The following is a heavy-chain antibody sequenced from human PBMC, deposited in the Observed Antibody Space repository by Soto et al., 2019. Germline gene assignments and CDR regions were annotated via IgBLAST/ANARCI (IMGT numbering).Heavy chain of an antibody. Sequence: GGSLRLSCAASGFTFSDYYMSWIRQAPGKGLEWVSYISSSGSTIYYADSVKGRFTISRDNAKNTLYLQMNSLRAEDTAVYYCARASEYYYGSGSYWGTADAFDIWGQGTMVTVSS. J-gene: IGHJ3*02. V-gene: IGHV3-11*04. CDR1: GFTFSDYY. D-gene: IGHD3-10*01. CDR3: ARASEYYYGSGSYWGTADAFDI. CDR2: ISSSGSTI.